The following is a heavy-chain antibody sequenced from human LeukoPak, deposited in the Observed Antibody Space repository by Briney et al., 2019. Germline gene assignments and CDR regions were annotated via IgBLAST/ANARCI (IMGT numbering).Heavy chain of an antibody. CDR2: TSIDENLK. CDR3: TRDPIMGAPDYFDY. Sequence: GGSLRLSCTASGFIFSNYVTHWVRQAPGKGLEWVAVTSIDENLKFYTDSVKGRFTISRDNSKNTLFLRMDSLRPEDTAVYYCTRDPIMGAPDYFDYWGQGTLVTVSS. CDR1: GFIFSNYV. D-gene: IGHD1-26*01. V-gene: IGHV3-30*04. J-gene: IGHJ4*02.